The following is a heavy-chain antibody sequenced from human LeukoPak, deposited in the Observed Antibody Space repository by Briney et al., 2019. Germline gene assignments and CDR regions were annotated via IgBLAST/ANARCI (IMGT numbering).Heavy chain of an antibody. CDR1: GYTFTSYY. D-gene: IGHD3-3*01. CDR3: AREIRPYYDFWSGYYTANYYYYGMDV. Sequence: ASVNVSCKASGYTFTSYYMHWVRQAPGQGLEWMGIINPSGGSTSYAQKFQGRVTMTRDTSTSTVYMELSSLRSEDTAVYYCAREIRPYYDFWSGYYTANYYYYGMDVWSQGTTVTVSS. V-gene: IGHV1-46*01. CDR2: INPSGGST. J-gene: IGHJ6*02.